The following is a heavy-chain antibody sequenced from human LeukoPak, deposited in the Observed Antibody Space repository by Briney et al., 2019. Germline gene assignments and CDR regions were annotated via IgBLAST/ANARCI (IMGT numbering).Heavy chain of an antibody. V-gene: IGHV5-51*01. D-gene: IGHD3-10*02. CDR1: GYSFIYYW. CDR2: IYPGDSRT. Sequence: GESLKISCQGSGYSFIYYWIGWVRQMPGKGLEWMAVIYPGDSRTRYNPSFQGQVTISADKFINTAYLEWNSLKASDTALYYCACRMFASNWFQPWGQGTLVTVSS. CDR3: ACRMFASNWFQP. J-gene: IGHJ5*02.